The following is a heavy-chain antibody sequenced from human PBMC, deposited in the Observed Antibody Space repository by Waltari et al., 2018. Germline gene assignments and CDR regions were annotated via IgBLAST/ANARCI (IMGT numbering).Heavy chain of an antibody. CDR2: IYPGDSDT. D-gene: IGHD1-26*01. Sequence: EVQLVQSGADVKKLGESLKFSCTRSGSIFPSYWLGWVGQLPGKGLEWMGIIYPGDSDTRYSPSIQGQVTISADKSISTAYLQWSSLKDSDTAMYYCASRGVGWELLWDYWGQGTLVTVSS. J-gene: IGHJ4*02. CDR1: GSIFPSYW. V-gene: IGHV5-51*01. CDR3: ASRGVGWELLWDY.